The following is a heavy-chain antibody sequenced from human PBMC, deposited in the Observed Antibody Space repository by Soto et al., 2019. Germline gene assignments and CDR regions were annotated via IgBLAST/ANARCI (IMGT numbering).Heavy chain of an antibody. CDR1: GFTFSSYA. Sequence: QTGGSLRLSCAASGFTFSSYAMSWVRQAPGKGLEWVSAISGSGGSTYYADSVKGRFTISRDNSKNTLYLQMNSLRAEDTAVYYCAKVGSSSSLAASYSSGWYGGADFDYWGQGTLVTVSS. CDR3: AKVGSSSSLAASYSSGWYGGADFDY. J-gene: IGHJ4*02. V-gene: IGHV3-23*01. CDR2: ISGSGGST. D-gene: IGHD6-19*01.